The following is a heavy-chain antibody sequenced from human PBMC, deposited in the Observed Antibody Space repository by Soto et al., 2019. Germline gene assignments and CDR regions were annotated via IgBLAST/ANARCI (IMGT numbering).Heavy chain of an antibody. Sequence: EVQLVESGGGLVQPGRSLRLSCVASGFTFDDFAMHWVRQAPGKGLEWVSGISWNSGSIGYGDSVKGRFNISRDNAKNSLYLQMNTLRAEDTALYYYAKDKSDTIPKVYGSESYFDYWGQGTLVTVSS. CDR2: ISWNSGSI. CDR1: GFTFDDFA. J-gene: IGHJ4*02. CDR3: AKDKSDTIPKVYGSESYFDY. V-gene: IGHV3-9*01. D-gene: IGHD3-10*01.